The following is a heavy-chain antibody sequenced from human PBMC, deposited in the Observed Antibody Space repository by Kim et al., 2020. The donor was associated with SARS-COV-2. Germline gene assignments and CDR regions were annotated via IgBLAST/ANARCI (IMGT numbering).Heavy chain of an antibody. CDR3: ARSQGMGYYDFVGAFDI. J-gene: IGHJ3*02. CDR2: IIPIFGTA. V-gene: IGHV1-69*13. D-gene: IGHD3-3*01. Sequence: SVKVSCKASGGTFSSYAISWVRQAPGQGLEWMGGIIPIFGTANYAQKFQGRVTITADESTSTAYMELSSLRSEDTAVYYCARSQGMGYYDFVGAFDIWGQGTMVTVSS. CDR1: GGTFSSYA.